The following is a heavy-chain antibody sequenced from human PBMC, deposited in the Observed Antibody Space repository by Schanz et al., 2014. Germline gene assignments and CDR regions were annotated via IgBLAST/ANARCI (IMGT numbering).Heavy chain of an antibody. CDR3: AKDLAAVGVFDY. D-gene: IGHD6-13*01. CDR2: ISHDGSKK. CDR1: GFTFRSHA. J-gene: IGHJ4*02. V-gene: IGHV3-30*07. Sequence: VKLVESGGGLVQPGRSLRLSCAASGFTFRSHAMHWVRQAPGKGLEWGAVISHDGSKKYYADSVKGRFTISRDNSKNTLDLQMNSLRAEDTAIYYCAKDLAAVGVFDYWGQGSLVTVSP.